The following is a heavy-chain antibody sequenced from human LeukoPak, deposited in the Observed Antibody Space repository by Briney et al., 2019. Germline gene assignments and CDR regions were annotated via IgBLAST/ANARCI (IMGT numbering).Heavy chain of an antibody. D-gene: IGHD3-16*01. Sequence: PSETLSLTCAVSGGSISSNNWWSWVRQPPGKGLEWIGEIYHSGSTNYNPSLKSRVTISVDKSKNQFYLNLSSVTAADTAVYYCARDPGGGYKDDALDIWGQGTMVTVSS. CDR2: IYHSGST. J-gene: IGHJ3*02. V-gene: IGHV4-4*02. CDR1: GGSISSNNW. CDR3: ARDPGGGYKDDALDI.